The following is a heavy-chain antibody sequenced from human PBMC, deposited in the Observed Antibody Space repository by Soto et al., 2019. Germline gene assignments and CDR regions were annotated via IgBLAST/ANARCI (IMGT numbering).Heavy chain of an antibody. D-gene: IGHD3-10*01. Sequence: SPTVSLACAISGDSVPSNSWNWVRQSTSRGLEWLGRTYYMSKWHNDYAVSVKSRITLNPDKSKIQFSLQLNSVTPEATALYACTSGFLKSGFDCWGQGSLVTVSS. V-gene: IGHV6-1*01. CDR2: TYYMSKWHN. J-gene: IGHJ4*02. CDR1: GDSVPSNS. CDR3: TSGFLKSGFDC.